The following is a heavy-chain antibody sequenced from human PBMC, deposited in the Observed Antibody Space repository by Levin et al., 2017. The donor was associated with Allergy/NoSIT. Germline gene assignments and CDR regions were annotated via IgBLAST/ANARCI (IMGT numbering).Heavy chain of an antibody. Sequence: GGSLRLSCAASGFTFSSYWMHWVRQTPGKGLVWVSRINSDGGSTTYADSVKGRFTVSRDNAENTLYLHMNSLRVEDTAVYYCARANPVVAAPSGADYWGQGTLVTVSS. CDR2: INSDGGST. CDR3: ARANPVVAAPSGADY. J-gene: IGHJ4*02. CDR1: GFTFSSYW. V-gene: IGHV3-74*01. D-gene: IGHD2-15*01.